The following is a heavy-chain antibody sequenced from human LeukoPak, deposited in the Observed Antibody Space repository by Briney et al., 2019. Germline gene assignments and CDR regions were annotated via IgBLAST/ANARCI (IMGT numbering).Heavy chain of an antibody. D-gene: IGHD5-12*01. V-gene: IGHV5-51*01. J-gene: IGHJ4*02. CDR1: GYTFTTYW. CDR3: GRCGKSGYGIDF. Sequence: GESLKISCEGSGYTFTTYWIAWVRQMPGKGLEWMGIIYPGESDSRYSPSFQGQVTFSADKSISTAYLQWSSLKASDTAMYCCGRCGKSGYGIDFWGQGTLVSVSS. CDR2: IYPGESDS.